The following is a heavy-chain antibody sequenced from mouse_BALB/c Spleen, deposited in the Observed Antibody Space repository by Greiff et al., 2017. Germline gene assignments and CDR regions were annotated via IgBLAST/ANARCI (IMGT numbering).Heavy chain of an antibody. V-gene: IGHV1-67*01. CDR3: ARAKEYGSSFAWFAY. Sequence: QVQLKQSGPELVRPGVSVKISCKGSSYTFTDYAMHWVKQSHAKSLEWIGVISTYYGNTNYNQKFKGKATMTVDKSSSTAYMELARLTSEDSAVYYCARAKEYGSSFAWFAYWGQGTLVTVSA. CDR1: SYTFTDYA. D-gene: IGHD1-1*01. J-gene: IGHJ3*01. CDR2: ISTYYGNT.